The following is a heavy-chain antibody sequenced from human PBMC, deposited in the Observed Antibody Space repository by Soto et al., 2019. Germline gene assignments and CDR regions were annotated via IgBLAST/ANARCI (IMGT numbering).Heavy chain of an antibody. CDR2: IYSGGST. D-gene: IGHD6-19*01. Sequence: GGSLRLSCAASGFTVSSNYMSWVRQAPGKGLEWVSVIYSGGSTYYADSVKGRFTISRDNSKNTLYLQMNSLRAEDTAVYYCARPYSSGWRLSFDYWGQRTLVTAPQ. CDR3: ARPYSSGWRLSFDY. CDR1: GFTVSSNY. V-gene: IGHV3-53*01. J-gene: IGHJ4*02.